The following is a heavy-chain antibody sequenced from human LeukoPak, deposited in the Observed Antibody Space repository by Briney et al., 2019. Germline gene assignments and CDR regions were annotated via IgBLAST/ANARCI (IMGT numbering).Heavy chain of an antibody. D-gene: IGHD6-6*01. J-gene: IGHJ4*02. CDR3: AREYSSSSSYFDY. CDR2: IYYSGST. Sequence: PSETLSLTGTVSGVSISSYYWSWIRPPPGKGLEWIGYIYYSGSTNYNPSLKSRVTISVDTSKNQFSLKLSSVTAADTAVYYCAREYSSSSSYFDYWGQGTLVTVSS. V-gene: IGHV4-59*01. CDR1: GVSISSYY.